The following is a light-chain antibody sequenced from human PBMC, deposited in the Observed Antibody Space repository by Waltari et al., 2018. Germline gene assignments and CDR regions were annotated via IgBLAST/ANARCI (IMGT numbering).Light chain of an antibody. V-gene: IGLV3-1*01. J-gene: IGLJ2*01. Sequence: SYELTQAPSVSVSPGQTASITCPGDKLGDKYLNWYQHKPGQSPVLVIHQNSKRRSGIPERFSGSISRKTATLTISAAQAMDEADYYCQAWDSGTVVFGGGTKLTVL. CDR3: QAWDSGTVV. CDR2: QNS. CDR1: KLGDKY.